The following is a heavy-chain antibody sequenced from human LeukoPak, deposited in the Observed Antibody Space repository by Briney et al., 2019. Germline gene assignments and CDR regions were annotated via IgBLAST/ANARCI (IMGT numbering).Heavy chain of an antibody. V-gene: IGHV3-21*06. D-gene: IGHD2-2*01. CDR3: ARDPSAVPTAVNWFDP. J-gene: IGHJ5*02. Sequence: GGSLRLSCVASGFSFSSYSMNWVRQAPAKGLEGVSSISSTSTYIYYTDSVKGRFTISRDNAKNSLYLQMDSLRAEDTAVYYCARDPSAVPTAVNWFDPWGQGTLVTGSS. CDR1: GFSFSSYS. CDR2: ISSTSTYI.